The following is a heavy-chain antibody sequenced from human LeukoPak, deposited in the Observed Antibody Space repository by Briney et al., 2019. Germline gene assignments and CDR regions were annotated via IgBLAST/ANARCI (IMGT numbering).Heavy chain of an antibody. CDR2: IYSGGIP. V-gene: IGHV3-66*01. D-gene: IGHD2-2*01. CDR3: ARESRGYCSSTSCPFDY. Sequence: GGSLRLSCAASGFTVSSQYMSWVRQAPGKGLECVSVIYSGGIPYYADSVKGRFTISRDDSNNTLYLQMNSLRAEDTAVYYCARESRGYCSSTSCPFDYWGQGTLVTVSS. CDR1: GFTVSSQY. J-gene: IGHJ4*02.